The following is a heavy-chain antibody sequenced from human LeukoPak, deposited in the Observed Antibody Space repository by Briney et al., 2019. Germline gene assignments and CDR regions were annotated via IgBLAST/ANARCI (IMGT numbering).Heavy chain of an antibody. V-gene: IGHV3-66*01. Sequence: GGSLRLSCAASGFTVNRNYMIWVRQAPGKGLECVSVIYSGGTTWYADSVKGRFTISRDTNTLYLQMNSLRAEDTAVYYCARRSDSLLVREGDCWGQGTLVTVSS. D-gene: IGHD3-10*01. CDR1: GFTVNRNY. CDR2: IYSGGTT. J-gene: IGHJ4*02. CDR3: ARRSDSLLVREGDC.